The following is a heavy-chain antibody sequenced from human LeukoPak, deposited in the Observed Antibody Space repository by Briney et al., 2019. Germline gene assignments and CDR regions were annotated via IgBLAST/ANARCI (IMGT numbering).Heavy chain of an antibody. V-gene: IGHV3-23*01. CDR3: AKAVGARGLSPGY. CDR1: GFTFISYA. Sequence: GGSLRLSCTPSGFTFISYAMSWVRQAPGKGREWVSAISGSGGSTYYADSVKGRFTISRDNSKNTLYLQMNSLRAEDTAVYYCAKAVGARGLSPGYWGQGTLVTVSS. J-gene: IGHJ4*02. CDR2: ISGSGGST. D-gene: IGHD1-26*01.